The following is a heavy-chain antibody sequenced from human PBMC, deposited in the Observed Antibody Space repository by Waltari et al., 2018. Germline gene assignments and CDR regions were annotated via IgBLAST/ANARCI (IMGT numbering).Heavy chain of an antibody. V-gene: IGHV1-69*14. CDR2: ILPFFRTA. Sequence: QVQLVQSGAEVKKPGSSVKVSCKASGGTFSSNAISWVRQAPGQGLEWMGGILPFFRTANYPQKFQGRVPITADKSTSTAYMELSSLRSEDTAVYYCARVGGSSDTLFDYWGQGTLVTVSS. CDR3: ARVGGSSDTLFDY. J-gene: IGHJ4*02. CDR1: GGTFSSNA. D-gene: IGHD5-18*01.